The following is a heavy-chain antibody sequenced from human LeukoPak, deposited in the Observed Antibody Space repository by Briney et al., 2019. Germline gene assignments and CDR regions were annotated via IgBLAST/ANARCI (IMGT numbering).Heavy chain of an antibody. V-gene: IGHV3-11*01. J-gene: IGHJ4*02. CDR2: ISGSGHTI. CDR3: AKDPPSSGTTFDY. Sequence: GGSLRLSCAASGFTFSDYYMSWIRQAPGKGLEWVSYISGSGHTIYYTDSVKGRFTISRDNAKNSLYLQMNSLRAEDTAVYYCAKDPPSSGTTFDYWGQGTLVTVSS. CDR1: GFTFSDYY. D-gene: IGHD2/OR15-2a*01.